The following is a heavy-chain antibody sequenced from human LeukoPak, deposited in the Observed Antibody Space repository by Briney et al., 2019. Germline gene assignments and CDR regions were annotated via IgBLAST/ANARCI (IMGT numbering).Heavy chain of an antibody. CDR2: IYHSGTT. J-gene: IGHJ1*01. CDR3: ARHSRTSSTRYFQV. CDR1: GGSISSSNYF. Sequence: SSETLSLTCTVSGGSISSSNYFWGWTRQPPGKGPEWIGRIYHSGTTYYDPSLKSRVAISVDTSKNQFSLKLSSVTAADTAVYYCARHSRTSSTRYFQVWGQGTLVSVSS. D-gene: IGHD6-13*01. V-gene: IGHV4-39*01.